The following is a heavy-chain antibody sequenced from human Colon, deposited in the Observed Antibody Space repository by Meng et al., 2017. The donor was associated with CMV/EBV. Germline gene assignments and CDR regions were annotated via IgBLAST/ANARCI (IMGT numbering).Heavy chain of an antibody. Sequence: SGFTFKNFAMSWVRQAPGKELEWVSTVSGRGTPTYYADSVLGRFTISRDKSQNILSLRMDSLRAEDSAIYYCAKLMGDINYPTLDCWGQGTLVTVSS. J-gene: IGHJ4*02. V-gene: IGHV3-23*01. D-gene: IGHD2-8*01. CDR3: AKLMGDINYPTLDC. CDR1: GFTFKNFA. CDR2: VSGRGTPT.